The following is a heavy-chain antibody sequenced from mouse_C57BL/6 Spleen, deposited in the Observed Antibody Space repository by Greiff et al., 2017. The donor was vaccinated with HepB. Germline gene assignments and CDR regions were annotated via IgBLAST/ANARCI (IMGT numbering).Heavy chain of an antibody. CDR2: IWTGGGT. CDR3: ARQNPYYYGSSYNFDY. V-gene: IGHV2-9-1*01. D-gene: IGHD1-1*01. Sequence: VKLQESGPGLVAPSQSLSITCTVSGFSFTSYAISWVRQPPGKGLEWLGVIWTGGGTNYNSALKSRLSISKDNSKSQVFLKMNSLQTDDTARYYCARQNPYYYGSSYNFDYWGQGTTLTVSS. J-gene: IGHJ2*01. CDR1: GFSFTSYA.